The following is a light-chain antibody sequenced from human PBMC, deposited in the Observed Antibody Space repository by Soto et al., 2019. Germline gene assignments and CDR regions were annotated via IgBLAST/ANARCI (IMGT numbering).Light chain of an antibody. Sequence: QSALTQPASVSGSPGPSITISCTGTSSDVGGYNYVSWYQQHPGKGPKLMIYEVSNRPSGVSNRFSGSKSGNTASLTLSGLQAEDEADYYCSSYTSGSTWVFGGGTKVTVL. V-gene: IGLV2-14*01. CDR1: SSDVGGYNY. CDR3: SSYTSGSTWV. CDR2: EVS. J-gene: IGLJ3*02.